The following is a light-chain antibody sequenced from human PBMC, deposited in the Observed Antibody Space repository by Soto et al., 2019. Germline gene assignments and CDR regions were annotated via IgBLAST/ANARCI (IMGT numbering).Light chain of an antibody. CDR2: GAS. Sequence: EIVMTQSPATLSVSPGERATLSCRASQSVSSSLAWYQQKPGQAPRLLIYGASTRATGIPARFSGSGSGTEFTLTISSLQSEDFAVYYCQHYNNWPPWTFGQGTKVVIK. V-gene: IGKV3-15*01. J-gene: IGKJ1*01. CDR1: QSVSSS. CDR3: QHYNNWPPWT.